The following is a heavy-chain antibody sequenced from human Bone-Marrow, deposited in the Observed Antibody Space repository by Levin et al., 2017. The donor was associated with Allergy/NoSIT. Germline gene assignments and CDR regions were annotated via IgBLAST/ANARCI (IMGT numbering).Heavy chain of an antibody. CDR2: IHPGDSDT. V-gene: IGHV5-51*01. D-gene: IGHD5-12*01. Sequence: RGESLKISCKVSGYSFTDYWIGWVRQLPGKDLEWMGVIHPGDSDTRYSPSFQGQVTISADKSVSTAYVQWSSLRASDTAVYYCVSPDQYGGHVPFWGQGTLVTVS. CDR3: VSPDQYGGHVPF. CDR1: GYSFTDYW. J-gene: IGHJ4*02.